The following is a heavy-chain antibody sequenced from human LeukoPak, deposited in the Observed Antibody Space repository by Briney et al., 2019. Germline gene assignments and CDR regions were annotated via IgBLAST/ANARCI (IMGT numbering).Heavy chain of an antibody. D-gene: IGHD5-12*01. V-gene: IGHV4-34*01. CDR2: INHSGST. CDR1: GVSFSCYY. CDR3: ARISGPPFDY. J-gene: IGHJ4*02. Sequence: SETLSLTCAVYGVSFSCYYWSWIRQAPGKGLEWIGEINHSGSTNYNPSLKSRVTISVDTSNNQFSLKLSSVTAADTAVYYCARISGPPFDYWGQGTLVTVSS.